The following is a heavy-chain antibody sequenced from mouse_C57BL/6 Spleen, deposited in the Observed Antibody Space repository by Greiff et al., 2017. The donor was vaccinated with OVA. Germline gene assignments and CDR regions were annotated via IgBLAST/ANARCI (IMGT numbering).Heavy chain of an antibody. Sequence: QVQLQQPGAELVRPGSSVKLSCKASGYTFTSYWMDWVKQRPGQGLEWIGNIYPSDSETHYNQKFKDKATLTVDKSSSTAYMQLSSLTSEDSAVYYGARSYGNYERYDAMDYWGQGTSVTVSS. CDR2: IYPSDSET. CDR3: ARSYGNYERYDAMDY. CDR1: GYTFTSYW. J-gene: IGHJ4*01. V-gene: IGHV1-61*01. D-gene: IGHD2-10*02.